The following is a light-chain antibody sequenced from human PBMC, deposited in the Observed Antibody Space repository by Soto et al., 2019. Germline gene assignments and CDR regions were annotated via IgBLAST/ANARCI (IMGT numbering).Light chain of an antibody. CDR3: QQYNIYPLT. CDR1: QDINSY. Sequence: DVQMTQSPSSLSASVGDRVTITCRASQDINSYLAWYQQKPGNAPKSLIYAASSLQTGVPSRFSGSESGTDFTLTINNLQLEDSATYYCQQYNIYPLTFGGGTKVEIK. J-gene: IGKJ4*01. V-gene: IGKV1D-16*01. CDR2: AAS.